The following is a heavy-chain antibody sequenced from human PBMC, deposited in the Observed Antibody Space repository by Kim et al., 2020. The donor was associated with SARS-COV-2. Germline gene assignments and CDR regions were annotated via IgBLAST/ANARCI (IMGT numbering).Heavy chain of an antibody. CDR2: IIPIFGTA. CDR1: GGTFSSYA. CDR3: ARVRRWLQFSDNYYYGMDV. D-gene: IGHD5-12*01. J-gene: IGHJ6*02. V-gene: IGHV1-69*13. Sequence: SVKVSCKASGGTFSSYAISWVRQAPGQGLEWMGGIIPIFGTANYAQKFQGRVTITADESTSTAYMELSSLRSEDTAVYYCARVRRWLQFSDNYYYGMDVWGQGTTVTVSS.